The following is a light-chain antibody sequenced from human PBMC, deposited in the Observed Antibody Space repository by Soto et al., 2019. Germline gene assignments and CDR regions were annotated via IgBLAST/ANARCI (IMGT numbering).Light chain of an antibody. J-gene: IGKJ1*01. CDR1: QSISSW. Sequence: DIQMTQSPSTLSASVGDRVTITCRASQSISSWLAWYQQKPGKAPKLLIYDASSLESGVTSRFSGSGSGTEFTLTISSLQPDDFATYYCQLLAFGQGTKVEMK. CDR2: DAS. V-gene: IGKV1-5*01. CDR3: QLLA.